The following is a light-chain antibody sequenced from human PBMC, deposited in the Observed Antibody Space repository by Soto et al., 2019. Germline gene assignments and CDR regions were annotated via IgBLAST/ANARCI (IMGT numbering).Light chain of an antibody. J-gene: IGKJ1*01. CDR1: QSISTF. CDR3: QQSFTAPWT. V-gene: IGKV1-39*01. Sequence: DIQMTQSPSSLSASVGDRVTITCRASQSISTFLNWYQQKPGKAPNLLIYTASTLHGGVPSRFSGSGSGIHFTLTISSLQPEDFATYYCQQSFTAPWTFGQGTRVEIK. CDR2: TAS.